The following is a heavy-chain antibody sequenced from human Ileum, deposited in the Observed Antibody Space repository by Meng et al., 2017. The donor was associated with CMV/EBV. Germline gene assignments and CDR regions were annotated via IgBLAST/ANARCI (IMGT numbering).Heavy chain of an antibody. CDR2: VRNDGSTT. J-gene: IGHJ4*02. D-gene: IGHD3-16*01. V-gene: IGHV3-33*01. CDR1: GVTFSRNG. CDR3: ARYQGGVGFDY. Sequence: LSCAGSGVTFSRNGMHWVRLAPGKRLEWVAVVRNDGSTTNYADSVKGRFTISRDNYNNMLYLQMNSLRAEDTAVYYCARYQGGVGFDYWGQGTLVTVSS.